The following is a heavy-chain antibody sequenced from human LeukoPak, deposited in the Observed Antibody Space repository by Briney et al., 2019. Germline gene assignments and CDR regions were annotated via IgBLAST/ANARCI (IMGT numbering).Heavy chain of an antibody. CDR3: AKVTGTTYYSDY. Sequence: SVKVSCKAPGGTFSSYAISWVRQAPGQGLEWMGRIIPIPGIANYAQKFQGRVTITADKSTSTAYMELSSLRSEDTAVYYCAKVTGTTYYSDYWGQGTLVTVSS. J-gene: IGHJ4*02. CDR1: GGTFSSYA. CDR2: IIPIPGIA. D-gene: IGHD1-20*01. V-gene: IGHV1-69*04.